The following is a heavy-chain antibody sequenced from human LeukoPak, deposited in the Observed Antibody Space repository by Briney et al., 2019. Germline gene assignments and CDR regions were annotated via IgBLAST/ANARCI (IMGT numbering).Heavy chain of an antibody. CDR2: INHSGST. V-gene: IGHV4-34*01. D-gene: IGHD4-17*01. Sequence: SETLSLTCAVYGGSFSGYYWSWIRQPPGKGLEWIGEINHSGSTNYNPPLKSRVTISVDTSKNQFSLKLSSVTAADTAVYYCARGTITTVTDSWGPGTLVTVSS. J-gene: IGHJ4*02. CDR3: ARGTITTVTDS. CDR1: GGSFSGYY.